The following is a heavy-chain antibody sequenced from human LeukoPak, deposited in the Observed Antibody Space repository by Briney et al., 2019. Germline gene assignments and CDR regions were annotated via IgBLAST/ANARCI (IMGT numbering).Heavy chain of an antibody. D-gene: IGHD4-17*01. CDR2: ISYDGSNK. CDR1: GFTFSSYG. CDR3: ARGSKSYGDYIRSRIHYFDY. V-gene: IGHV3-30*19. Sequence: PGGSLTLSCAASGFTFSSYGMHWVRQPPGKGLEWVAVISYDGSNKYYAYSVKGRFTISRDNSKNTLYLQMNSLRAEDTAVYYCARGSKSYGDYIRSRIHYFDYWGQGTLDTVSS. J-gene: IGHJ4*02.